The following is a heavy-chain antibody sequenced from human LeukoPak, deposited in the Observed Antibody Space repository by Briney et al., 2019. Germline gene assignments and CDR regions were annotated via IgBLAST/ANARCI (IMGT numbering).Heavy chain of an antibody. CDR3: AKSPGYYDRSGYHYVL. CDR2: ISGSGSST. Sequence: GGSLRLSCATSGFNFHRYTIHWVRQAPGKGLEWVSGISGSGSSTHDADSVKGRFTISRDNSKNTLYLQMNSLRAEDTAVYYCAKSPGYYDRSGYHYVLWGQGTLVTVSS. CDR1: GFNFHRYT. V-gene: IGHV3-23*01. D-gene: IGHD3-22*01. J-gene: IGHJ4*02.